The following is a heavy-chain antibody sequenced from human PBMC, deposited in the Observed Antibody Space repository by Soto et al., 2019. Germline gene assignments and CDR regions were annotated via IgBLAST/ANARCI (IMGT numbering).Heavy chain of an antibody. D-gene: IGHD6-13*01. V-gene: IGHV2-70*11. CDR1: GFSLSTTGMC. Sequence: SGATLVNPTQTLTLTCTFSGFSLSTTGMCVSWIRQPPGKALEWLARIDWDDDKYYSTSLKTRLTISNDTSKNQVVPTMTNMDPVDTATYYCSRVQTEYSSSPTYFDFLVKGSLVTVSS. J-gene: IGHJ4*02. CDR2: IDWDDDK. CDR3: SRVQTEYSSSPTYFDF.